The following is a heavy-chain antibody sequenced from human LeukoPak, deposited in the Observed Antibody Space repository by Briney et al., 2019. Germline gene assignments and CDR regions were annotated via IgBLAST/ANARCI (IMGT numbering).Heavy chain of an antibody. CDR2: IYQSGSA. V-gene: IGHV4-30-2*01. D-gene: IGHD3-10*01. Sequence: SETLSLTCGVSGASVSSIGYSWSWIRQPPGRGLEWIGYIYQSGSASYNPSLQSRVTISIDKSKNQFSLKLSSVTAADTAVYYCARVTYYYGSGNNADAFDIWGQGTMVTVSS. CDR3: ARVTYYYGSGNNADAFDI. CDR1: GASVSSIGYS. J-gene: IGHJ3*02.